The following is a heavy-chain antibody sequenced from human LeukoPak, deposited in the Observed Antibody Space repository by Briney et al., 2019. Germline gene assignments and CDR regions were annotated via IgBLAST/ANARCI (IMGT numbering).Heavy chain of an antibody. V-gene: IGHV1-2*02. CDR3: ARDVPAVRGVMRYYFDY. Sequence: ASVKVSCKASGYTFTGYYMHWVRQAPGQGLEWMGWINPNSGGTNYAQKFQGRVTMTRDTSISTAYMELSRLRSDDTAVYYCARDVPAVRGVMRYYFDYWGQGTLVTVSS. J-gene: IGHJ4*02. CDR2: INPNSGGT. CDR1: GYTFTGYY. D-gene: IGHD3-10*02.